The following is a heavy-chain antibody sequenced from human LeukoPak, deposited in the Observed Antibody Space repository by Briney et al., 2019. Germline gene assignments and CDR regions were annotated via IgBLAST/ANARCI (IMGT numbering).Heavy chain of an antibody. CDR2: IFYNGGP. CDR3: ASYSGIYSAFEI. Sequence: PSETLSLTCTASGDSITNSNYYWGWFRQSQGRGLEWLGNIFYNGGPYYNPSFKSRVVISVDTSKNHFSLTLNAVTAADTAVYHCASYSGIYSAFEIWSQGTLVTVSS. D-gene: IGHD1-26*01. CDR1: GDSITNSNYY. J-gene: IGHJ3*02. V-gene: IGHV4-39*07.